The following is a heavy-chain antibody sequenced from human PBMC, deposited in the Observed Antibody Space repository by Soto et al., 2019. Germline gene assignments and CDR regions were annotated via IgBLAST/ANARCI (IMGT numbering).Heavy chain of an antibody. CDR2: ISGSGGST. D-gene: IGHD1-26*01. Sequence: EVQLLESGGGLVQPGGSLRLSCAASGFTFSSYAMSWVRQAPGKGLEWVSAISGSGGSTYYADSVKGRFTISRDNSKNTLYLQMNSLRAEDTAGYYCARAGWGGSYRSHFDYWGQGTLVTVSS. V-gene: IGHV3-23*01. CDR1: GFTFSSYA. CDR3: ARAGWGGSYRSHFDY. J-gene: IGHJ4*02.